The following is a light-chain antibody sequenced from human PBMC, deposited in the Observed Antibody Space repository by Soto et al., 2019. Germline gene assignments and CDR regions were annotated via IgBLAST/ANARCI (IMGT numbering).Light chain of an antibody. CDR3: QVWDSSFDHPV. J-gene: IGLJ3*02. Sequence: SSELTQPPSVSVAPGQTARITCGGNNIGRKTVHWYQQRPGQAPVLVVYDDSDRPSGIPERFSGSNSGNTATLTISRVEAGDGADYSCQVWDSSFDHPVFGGGTKVTVL. CDR2: DDS. V-gene: IGLV3-21*02. CDR1: NIGRKT.